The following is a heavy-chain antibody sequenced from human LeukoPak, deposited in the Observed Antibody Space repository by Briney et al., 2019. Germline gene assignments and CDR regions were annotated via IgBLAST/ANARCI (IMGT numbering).Heavy chain of an antibody. D-gene: IGHD1-1*01. CDR1: GGSISSGSYY. CDR3: ARWSVQLERLYAFDI. Sequence: SQTLSLTCTVSGGSISSGSYYWSWIRQPAGKGLEWIGRIYTSGSTNYNPSLKSRVTISVDTSKNQFSLKLSSVTAADTAVYYCARWSVQLERLYAFDIWGQGTMVTVSS. CDR2: IYTSGST. J-gene: IGHJ3*02. V-gene: IGHV4-61*02.